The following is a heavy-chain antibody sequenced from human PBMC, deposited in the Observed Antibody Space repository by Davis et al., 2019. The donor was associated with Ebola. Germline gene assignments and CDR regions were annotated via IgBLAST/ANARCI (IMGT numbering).Heavy chain of an antibody. CDR2: FDPEDGET. CDR1: GGTFSSYA. CDR3: ATVRSRSS. V-gene: IGHV1-24*01. Sequence: ALVKVSCKASGGTFSSYAISWVRQAPGKGLEWMGGFDPEDGETIYAQKFQGRVTMTEDTSTDTAYMELSSLRSEDTAVYYCATVRSRSSWGQGTLVTVSS. J-gene: IGHJ5*02. D-gene: IGHD6-13*01.